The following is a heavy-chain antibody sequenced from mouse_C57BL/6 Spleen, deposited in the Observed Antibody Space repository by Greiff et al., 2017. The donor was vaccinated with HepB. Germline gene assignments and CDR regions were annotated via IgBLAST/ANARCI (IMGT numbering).Heavy chain of an antibody. J-gene: IGHJ4*01. CDR1: GYAFTNYL. CDR3: ARSAQAYAMDY. D-gene: IGHD3-2*02. CDR2: INPGSGGT. Sequence: QVQLQQSGAELVRPGTSVKVSCKASGYAFTNYLIEWVKQRPGQGLEWIGVINPGSGGTNYNEKFKGKATLTADKSSSTAYMQLSSLTSEDSAVYFCARSAQAYAMDYWGQGTSVTVSS. V-gene: IGHV1-54*01.